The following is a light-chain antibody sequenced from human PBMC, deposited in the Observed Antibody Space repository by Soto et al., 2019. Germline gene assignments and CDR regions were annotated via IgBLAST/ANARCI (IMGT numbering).Light chain of an antibody. CDR1: KLGEKY. J-gene: IGLJ3*02. V-gene: IGLV3-1*01. Sequence: SYELTQPPSMSVSPGQTARITCSGDKLGEKYACWYQQKPGQSPVLVIYHDSKRPSGIPERFSGSNSGSTATLTIRGAHTMDEADYYCQAWDSSAVVFGGGTKLTVL. CDR3: QAWDSSAVV. CDR2: HDS.